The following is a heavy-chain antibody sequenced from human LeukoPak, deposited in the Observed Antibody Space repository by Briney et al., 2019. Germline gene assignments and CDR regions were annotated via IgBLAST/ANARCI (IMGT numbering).Heavy chain of an antibody. CDR2: ISWDGGST. CDR3: AKDGGSYYSYMDV. CDR1: GFTFDDYA. Sequence: RSGGSLRLSCAASGFTFDDYAMHWVRQAPGKGLEWVSLISWDGGSTYYADSVKGRFTISRDDRKNSLHLQMNSLRAEDTALYYCAKDGGSYYSYMDVWGKGTTVTVSS. V-gene: IGHV3-43D*03. J-gene: IGHJ6*03. D-gene: IGHD1-26*01.